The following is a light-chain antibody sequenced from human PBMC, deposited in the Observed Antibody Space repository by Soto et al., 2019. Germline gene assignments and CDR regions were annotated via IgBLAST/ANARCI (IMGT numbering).Light chain of an antibody. CDR3: QQTSSFPLT. J-gene: IGKJ4*01. CDR1: QDISSW. V-gene: IGKV1-12*01. CDR2: AAS. Sequence: DIQMTQSPSSVSASVGDRVTITCRASQDISSWLAWYQQKPGQAPTLLIYAASSLQSGVPSRFSGSASGTDFTLTISTLQPEDFATYYCQQTSSFPLTFGGGTKVEIK.